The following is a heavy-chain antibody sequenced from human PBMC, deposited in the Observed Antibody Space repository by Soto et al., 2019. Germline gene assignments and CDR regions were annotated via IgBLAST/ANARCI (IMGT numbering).Heavy chain of an antibody. J-gene: IGHJ4*02. D-gene: IGHD6-19*01. CDR1: GDSVSSNTAA. CDR2: TYYRSNWRH. V-gene: IGHV6-1*01. Sequence: PSQTLSLTCXISGDSVSSNTAAWNWIRSSPSRGLEWLGRTYYRSNWRHDYAVSVKSRITVNPDTSKNHFSLQLNSVTPDDTAVYYCARGVAGSGFDLWGQGTLVTVS. CDR3: ARGVAGSGFDL.